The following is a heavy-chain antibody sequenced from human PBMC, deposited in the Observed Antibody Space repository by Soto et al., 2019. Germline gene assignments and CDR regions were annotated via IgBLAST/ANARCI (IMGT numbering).Heavy chain of an antibody. CDR1: GFIFSDYG. CDR2: ITWGGSE. D-gene: IGHD2-21*01. Sequence: PGGSLRLSCAGSGFIFSDYGMSWVRQAPGKGLEWVSGITWGGSEYYAESVRGRFIISRDSSKNTVYVQMNNLRAEDTAIYYCVIQMTPSPSDGMVFRGPGIPVTLSS. V-gene: IGHV3-23*01. J-gene: IGHJ6*02. CDR3: VIQMTPSPSDGMVF.